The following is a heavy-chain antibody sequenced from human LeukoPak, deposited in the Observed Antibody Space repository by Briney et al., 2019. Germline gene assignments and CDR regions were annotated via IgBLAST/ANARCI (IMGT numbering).Heavy chain of an antibody. CDR3: AKDRLLNCRGDCYIFDY. Sequence: GGSLRLSCAASGFTLSNYWMGWVRRAPGKGLEWVANINQDGSEKHYVDFLKGRFTISRDNANNSLYLQMNSLRAEDTAVYYCAKDRLLNCRGDCYIFDYWGQGTVVTVSS. D-gene: IGHD2-21*02. J-gene: IGHJ4*02. V-gene: IGHV3-7*01. CDR1: GFTLSNYW. CDR2: INQDGSEK.